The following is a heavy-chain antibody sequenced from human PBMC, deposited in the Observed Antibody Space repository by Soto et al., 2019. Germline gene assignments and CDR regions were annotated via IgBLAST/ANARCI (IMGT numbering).Heavy chain of an antibody. D-gene: IGHD3-9*01. J-gene: IGHJ4*02. V-gene: IGHV4-59*01. CDR2: IYYSGST. Sequence: SETLSLTCTVSGGSISSYYWSWIRQPPGKGLEWIGYIYYSGSTNYNPSLKSRVTISVDTSKNQFSLKLSSVTAADTAVYYCARGGDYDILTGYYPLGYFDYWGQGTLVTVSS. CDR3: ARGGDYDILTGYYPLGYFDY. CDR1: GGSISSYY.